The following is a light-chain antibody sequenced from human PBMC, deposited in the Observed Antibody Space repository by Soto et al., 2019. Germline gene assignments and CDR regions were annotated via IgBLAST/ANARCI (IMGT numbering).Light chain of an antibody. CDR2: QDS. CDR3: QAWDSSTFYV. Sequence: SYELTQPPSVSVSPGQTASITCSGDKLGDKYACWYQQKPGQSPVLVIYQDSKRPSGIPERFSGSNSGNTATLTISGTQAMDEADYYCQAWDSSTFYVFGTGPKLTVL. J-gene: IGLJ1*01. V-gene: IGLV3-1*01. CDR1: KLGDKY.